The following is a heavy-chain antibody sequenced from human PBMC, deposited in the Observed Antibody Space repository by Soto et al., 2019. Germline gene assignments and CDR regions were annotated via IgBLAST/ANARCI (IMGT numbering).Heavy chain of an antibody. CDR3: ASRRHYYDSSGYYSNWFDP. Sequence: ASVKVSCKACGCTFSSYAISWVRQAPGQGLEWMGGIIPIFGTANYAQKFQGRVTITADESTSTAYMELSSLRSEDTAVYYCASRRHYYDSSGYYSNWFDPWGQGTLVTVSS. CDR2: IIPIFGTA. J-gene: IGHJ5*02. D-gene: IGHD3-22*01. CDR1: GCTFSSYA. V-gene: IGHV1-69*13.